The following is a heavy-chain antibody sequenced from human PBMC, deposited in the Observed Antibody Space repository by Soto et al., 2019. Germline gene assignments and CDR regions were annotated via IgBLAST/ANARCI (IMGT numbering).Heavy chain of an antibody. CDR2: INAGNGNT. CDR3: AGSIVVVTAADY. J-gene: IGHJ4*02. V-gene: IGHV1-3*01. CDR1: GYTFTSYA. D-gene: IGHD2-21*02. Sequence: QVQLVQSGAEVKKPGASVKVSCKASGYTFTSYAMHWVRQAPGQRLEWMGWINAGNGNTQYSQKFQGRVTITRDTSASTAYMELSSLRSEDTAVDYCAGSIVVVTAADYWGQGTLVTVSS.